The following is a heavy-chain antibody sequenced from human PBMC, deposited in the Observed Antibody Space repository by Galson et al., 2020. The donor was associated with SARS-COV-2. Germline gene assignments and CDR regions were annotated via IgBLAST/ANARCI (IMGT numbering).Heavy chain of an antibody. CDR2: IYWDDDK. Sequence: KMSGPTLVKPTQTLTLTCTFSGFSLSTSGVGVGWIRQPPGKALEWLALIYWDDDKRYSPSLKSRLTITKDTSKNQVVLTMTNMDPVDTATYYCAHRQDSGSYWTPGGDWFDPWGQGTLVTVSS. CDR3: AHRQDSGSYWTPGGDWFDP. J-gene: IGHJ5*02. D-gene: IGHD1-26*01. CDR1: GFSLSTSGVG. V-gene: IGHV2-5*02.